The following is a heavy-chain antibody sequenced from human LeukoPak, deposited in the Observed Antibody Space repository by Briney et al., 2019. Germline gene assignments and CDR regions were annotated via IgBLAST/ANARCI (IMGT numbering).Heavy chain of an antibody. Sequence: SETLSLTCAVYGGSFSGYYWSWIRQPPGKGLEWIGEINHSGSTNYNPSLKSRVTISVDTSKNQFSLKLSSVTAADTAVYYCARSGAARLHYWGQGTLVTVSS. J-gene: IGHJ4*02. CDR1: GGSFSGYY. V-gene: IGHV4-34*01. CDR2: INHSGST. CDR3: ARSGAARLHY. D-gene: IGHD6-6*01.